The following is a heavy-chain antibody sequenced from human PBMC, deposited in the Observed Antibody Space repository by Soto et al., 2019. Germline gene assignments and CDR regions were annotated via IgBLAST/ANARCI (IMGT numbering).Heavy chain of an antibody. D-gene: IGHD4-17*01. CDR1: GYTFTSYY. CDR2: ISPSGGST. Sequence: ASVKVSCKASGYTFTSYYMHWVRQAPGQGLEWMGIISPSGGSTSYAQKFQGRVTMTRDTSTSTVYMELSSLRSEDTAVYYCARDFTVTTRRDYFDYWGQGTLVTVSS. CDR3: ARDFTVTTRRDYFDY. V-gene: IGHV1-46*01. J-gene: IGHJ4*02.